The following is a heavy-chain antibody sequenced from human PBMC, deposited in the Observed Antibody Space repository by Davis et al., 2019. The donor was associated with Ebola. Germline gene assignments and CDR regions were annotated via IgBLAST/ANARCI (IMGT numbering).Heavy chain of an antibody. CDR2: ISGGGIST. V-gene: IGHV3-23*01. Sequence: GESLKISCSASGFTFSDYAMTWVRQAPGKGLKWVSAISGGGISTYYADSVKGRFTSSRDNSKNTVYLQMNSLRAEDTALYYCAKGGSWYGTSAFDIWGQGTLVTVSS. CDR3: AKGGSWYGTSAFDI. J-gene: IGHJ3*02. CDR1: GFTFSDYA. D-gene: IGHD2-15*01.